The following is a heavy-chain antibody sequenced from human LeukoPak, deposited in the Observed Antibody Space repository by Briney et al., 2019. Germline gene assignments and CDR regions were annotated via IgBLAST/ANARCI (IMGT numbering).Heavy chain of an antibody. CDR3: ARVAVEYSYSSSWYVGNWFDP. CDR1: GGSISNYY. J-gene: IGHJ5*02. V-gene: IGHV4-59*01. CDR2: IYYSGST. D-gene: IGHD6-13*01. Sequence: PSETLSLTCTVSGGSISNYYWSWIRQPPGKGLEWIGYIYYSGSTNYNPSLKSRVTISVDTSKNQFSLKLSSVTAADTAVYYCARVAVEYSYSSSWYVGNWFDPWGQGILVTVSS.